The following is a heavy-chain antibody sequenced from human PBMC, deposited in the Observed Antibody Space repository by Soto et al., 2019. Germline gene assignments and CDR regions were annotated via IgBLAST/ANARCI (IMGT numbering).Heavy chain of an antibody. CDR2: IIPLFGTA. D-gene: IGHD3-10*01. Sequence: ASVKVACKASGGNFSSYAISWVRQAPGQGLEWMGGIIPLFGTANYEQKFKGRCAVAADNSTRTAYMELSSLRSEDTAVYYCARVEGSGSYYLAEDYYYYGMDVWGQGTTVTVSS. CDR3: ARVEGSGSYYLAEDYYYYGMDV. V-gene: IGHV1-69*06. J-gene: IGHJ6*02. CDR1: GGNFSSYA.